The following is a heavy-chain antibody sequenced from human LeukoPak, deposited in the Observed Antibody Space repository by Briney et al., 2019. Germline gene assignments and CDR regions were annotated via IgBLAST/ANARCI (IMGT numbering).Heavy chain of an antibody. CDR2: ISGSGGTT. CDR1: GFTFSSYA. J-gene: IGHJ4*02. Sequence: GGSLRLSCAASGFTFSSYAMSWVRQAPGKGLEWVSAISGSGGTTYYADSVKGRFTISRDNSKNTLYLQMNSLRAEDTAVYYCARPSYSSSSVFSYWGQGTLVTVSS. V-gene: IGHV3-23*01. CDR3: ARPSYSSSSVFSY. D-gene: IGHD6-6*01.